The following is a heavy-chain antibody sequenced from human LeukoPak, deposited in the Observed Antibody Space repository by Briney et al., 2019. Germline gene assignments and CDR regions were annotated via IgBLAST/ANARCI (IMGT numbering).Heavy chain of an antibody. Sequence: TPSETLSLTCTVSGGSISSYYWSWIRQPPGKGLEWIGYIYYSGSTNYNPSLKSRVTISVDTSMNQFSLKLSSVTAADTAVYYCARDTVGAFDIWGQGTMVTVSS. CDR2: IYYSGST. CDR3: ARDTVGAFDI. D-gene: IGHD4-11*01. V-gene: IGHV4-59*12. J-gene: IGHJ3*02. CDR1: GGSISSYY.